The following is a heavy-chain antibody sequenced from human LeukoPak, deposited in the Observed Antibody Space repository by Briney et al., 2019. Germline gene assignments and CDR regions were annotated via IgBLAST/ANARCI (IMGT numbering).Heavy chain of an antibody. J-gene: IGHJ4*02. CDR2: IKNSDGST. D-gene: IGHD3-3*02. Sequence: PGGSLRLSCAASGFTFSSYAMNWVRQAPGKGLEWVSTIKNSDGSTYYADSVKGRFTISRDNSKNTLFLQMNNMRAEDTAVYYCAKGVAFTWYYFDYWGQGTLVTVSS. V-gene: IGHV3-23*01. CDR3: AKGVAFTWYYFDY. CDR1: GFTFSSYA.